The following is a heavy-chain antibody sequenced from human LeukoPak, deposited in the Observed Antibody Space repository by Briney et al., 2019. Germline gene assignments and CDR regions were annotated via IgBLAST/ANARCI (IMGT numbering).Heavy chain of an antibody. Sequence: GGSLRLSCEASEFTFRTYSMNWVRQPPGKGLEWVSSISISGNHTVYADSVKGRFIISRDNAKKSLYLQMNSLRAEDTAVYYCARYVIDTNGYYNGRESDPWGQGTLVTVSS. D-gene: IGHD3-9*01. CDR1: EFTFRTYS. V-gene: IGHV3-21*01. CDR3: ARYVIDTNGYYNGRESDP. J-gene: IGHJ5*02. CDR2: ISISGNHT.